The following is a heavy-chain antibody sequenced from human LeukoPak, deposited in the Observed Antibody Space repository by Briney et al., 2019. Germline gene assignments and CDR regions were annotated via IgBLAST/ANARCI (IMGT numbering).Heavy chain of an antibody. Sequence: PGGSLRLSCAASGFTFSSYAMSWVRQAPGEGLEWVSAISGSGGSTYYADSVKGRFTISRDNSKNTLYLQMNSLRAEDTAVYYCAGRVVSAARWGAFDIWGQGTMVTVSS. D-gene: IGHD2-2*01. CDR1: GFTFSSYA. CDR3: AGRVVSAARWGAFDI. V-gene: IGHV3-23*01. CDR2: ISGSGGST. J-gene: IGHJ3*02.